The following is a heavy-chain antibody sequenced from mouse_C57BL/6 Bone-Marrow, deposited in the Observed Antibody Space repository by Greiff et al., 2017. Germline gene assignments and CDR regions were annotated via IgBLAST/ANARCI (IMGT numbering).Heavy chain of an antibody. J-gene: IGHJ3*01. CDR2: IYPRSGNT. CDR1: GYTFTSYG. Sequence: QVQLKQSGAELARPGASVKLSCKASGYTFTSYGISWVKQRTGQGLEWIGEIYPRSGNTYYNEKFKGKATLTADKSSSTAYMELRSLTSEDSAVYFCVTTVVAPFAYWGQGTLVTVSA. V-gene: IGHV1-81*01. D-gene: IGHD1-1*01. CDR3: VTTVVAPFAY.